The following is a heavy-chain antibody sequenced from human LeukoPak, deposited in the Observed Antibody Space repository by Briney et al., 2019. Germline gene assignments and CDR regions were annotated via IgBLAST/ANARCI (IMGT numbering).Heavy chain of an antibody. CDR3: ARGRQWLVQYYFDY. CDR1: GYTFTSYA. D-gene: IGHD6-19*01. V-gene: IGHV1-3*01. CDR2: INAGNGNT. J-gene: IGHJ4*02. Sequence: GASVKVSCKASGYTFTSYAMHWVRQAPGQRLEWMGWINAGNGNTKYSQKFQGRVTITRDTSASTAYMELSSLRSEDTAVYYCARGRQWLVQYYFDYWGQGTLVTVSS.